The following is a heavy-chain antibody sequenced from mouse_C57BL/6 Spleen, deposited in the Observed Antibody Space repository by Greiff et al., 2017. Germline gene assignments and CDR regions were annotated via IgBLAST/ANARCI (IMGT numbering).Heavy chain of an antibody. V-gene: IGHV1-61*01. J-gene: IGHJ4*01. Sequence: QVQLQQPGAELVRPGSSVKLSCKASGYTFTSYWMDWVKQRPGQGLEWIGNIYPSDSETHYNQKFKDKATLTVDKSSSTAYMQLSSLTSEDSAVYYCARWDYYGSSYRAMDYWGQGTSVTVS. D-gene: IGHD1-1*01. CDR2: IYPSDSET. CDR3: ARWDYYGSSYRAMDY. CDR1: GYTFTSYW.